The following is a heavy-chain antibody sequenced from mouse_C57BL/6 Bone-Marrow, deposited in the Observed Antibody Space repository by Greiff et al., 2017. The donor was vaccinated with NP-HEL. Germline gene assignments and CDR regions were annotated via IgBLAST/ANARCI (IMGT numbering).Heavy chain of an antibody. CDR3: ASLDYYGSSHYAMDY. J-gene: IGHJ4*01. CDR2: IHPNSGST. V-gene: IGHV1-64*01. D-gene: IGHD1-1*01. CDR1: GYTFTSYW. Sequence: QVQLQQPGAELVKPGASVKLSCKASGYTFTSYWMHWVKQRPGQGLEWIGMIHPNSGSTNYNEKFKSKATLTVDKSSSTAYMQLSSLTSEDSAVYYCASLDYYGSSHYAMDYWGQGTSVTVSS.